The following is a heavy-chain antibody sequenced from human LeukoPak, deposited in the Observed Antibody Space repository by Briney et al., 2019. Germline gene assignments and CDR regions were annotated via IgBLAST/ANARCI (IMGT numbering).Heavy chain of an antibody. Sequence: SETLSLTCTVSGGSISSGSYYWSWIRQPAGKGLEWIGHIYTSGGTNYNPSLKSRVTISVDTSKNQFSLKLSSVSAADTAVYYCARVVRYYYDSSGYYVFDYWGQGTLVTVSS. V-gene: IGHV4-61*09. CDR1: GGSISSGSYY. D-gene: IGHD3-22*01. CDR2: IYTSGGT. CDR3: ARVVRYYYDSSGYYVFDY. J-gene: IGHJ4*02.